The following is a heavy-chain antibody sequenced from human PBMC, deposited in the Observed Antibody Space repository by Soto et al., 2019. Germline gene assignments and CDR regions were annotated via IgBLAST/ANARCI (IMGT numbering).Heavy chain of an antibody. CDR1: GFTFSSYV. V-gene: IGHV3-23*01. CDR3: AKGGRSSKAWRAIHDVFDM. D-gene: IGHD2-2*01. CDR2: ISGGGTNT. J-gene: IGHJ3*02. Sequence: EVQLLESGGGVVQPGGSLRLSCAASGFTFSSYVMSWVRQAPGQGLERVSGISGGGTNTYYADSVKGRFTISRDNTKNTLILQMNSLRGEDTAVYYCAKGGRSSKAWRAIHDVFDMWGQVAMVTV.